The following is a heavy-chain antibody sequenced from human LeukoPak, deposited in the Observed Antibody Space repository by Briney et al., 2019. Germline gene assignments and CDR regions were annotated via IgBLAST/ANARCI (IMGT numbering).Heavy chain of an antibody. Sequence: GGALRLSCPASRFTLISHFMNWLRQAAGKGLDWVSSIGSTGSPRSYAGSLKGRFSISRDNDRSLVYLKINSLRADDTAVYYCAREGYSRMYHDDLDLWGRGTMVTVSS. CDR1: RFTLISHF. J-gene: IGHJ3*01. D-gene: IGHD6-13*01. V-gene: IGHV3-21*06. CDR3: AREGYSRMYHDDLDL. CDR2: IGSTGSPR.